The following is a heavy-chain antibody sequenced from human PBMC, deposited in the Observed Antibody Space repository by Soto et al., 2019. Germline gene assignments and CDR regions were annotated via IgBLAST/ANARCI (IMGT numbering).Heavy chain of an antibody. CDR1: GFSFSSFA. V-gene: IGHV3-23*01. J-gene: IGHJ6*02. D-gene: IGHD2-8*01. CDR3: AKTRGAMIYAISVYGMDV. Sequence: EVQLLESGGGFIHPGGSLRLSCAASGFSFSSFAMNWVSQAPVKGLEWGSSISGSADSTFYADSVKGRFTISRDNSKSTLYLQINSLRAEDTAVYYCAKTRGAMIYAISVYGMDVWGQGTTVTVSS. CDR2: ISGSADST.